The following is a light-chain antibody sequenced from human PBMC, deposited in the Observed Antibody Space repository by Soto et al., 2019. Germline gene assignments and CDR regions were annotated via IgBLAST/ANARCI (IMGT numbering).Light chain of an antibody. J-gene: IGLJ2*01. CDR2: EDI. CDR3: CSYAGGASVV. CDR1: ISDVGRYNL. V-gene: IGLV2-23*01. Sequence: QSALTQPASVSGSTGQSITISCTGTISDVGRYNLVSWYQQHPDKAPKLIIYEDIERPSGVSHRFSGSTSGNTASLTISGLQTEDVAKYFCCSYAGGASVVFGGGTKVTVL.